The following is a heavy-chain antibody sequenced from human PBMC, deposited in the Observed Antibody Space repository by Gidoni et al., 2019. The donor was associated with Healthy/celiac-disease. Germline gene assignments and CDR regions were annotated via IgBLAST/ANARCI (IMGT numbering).Heavy chain of an antibody. CDR3: ALTVTTGDAFDI. CDR2: IIPILGIA. D-gene: IGHD4-17*01. CDR1: GGPFSSYP. Sequence: QVQLVQSGAEVKKPGSSVQVSCKASGGPFSSYPISWVRQAPGQGLEWMGRIIPILGIANYAQKFQGRVTITADKSTSTAYMELSSLRSEDTAVYYCALTVTTGDAFDIWGQGTMVTVSS. J-gene: IGHJ3*02. V-gene: IGHV1-69*04.